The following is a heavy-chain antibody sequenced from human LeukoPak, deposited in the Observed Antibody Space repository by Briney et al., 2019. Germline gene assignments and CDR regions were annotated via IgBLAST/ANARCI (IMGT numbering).Heavy chain of an antibody. CDR2: IYTGGST. CDR3: TRDEDEELVRDY. J-gene: IGHJ4*02. V-gene: IGHV3-66*01. D-gene: IGHD6-13*01. Sequence: PGGSLRLSCAASGFTVSSNYMSWVRQAPGKGLEWVSVIYTGGSTYYADSVKGRFTISRDNAKKSLYLQMNSLGADDTAVYYCTRDEDEELVRDYWGQGTLVTVSS. CDR1: GFTVSSNY.